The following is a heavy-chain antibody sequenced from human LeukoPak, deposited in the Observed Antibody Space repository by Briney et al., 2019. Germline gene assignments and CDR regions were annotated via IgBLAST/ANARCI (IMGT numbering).Heavy chain of an antibody. J-gene: IGHJ4*02. CDR1: GFTFSTYA. V-gene: IGHV3-21*01. Sequence: PGGSLRLSCAASGFTFSTYAMSWVRQAPGKGLEWVSSISSSSSYIYYADSVKGRFTISRDNAKNSLYLQMNSLRAEDTAVYYCARDTSHVGWGVGNWGQGTLVTVSS. CDR2: ISSSSSYI. CDR3: ARDTSHVGWGVGN. D-gene: IGHD3-10*01.